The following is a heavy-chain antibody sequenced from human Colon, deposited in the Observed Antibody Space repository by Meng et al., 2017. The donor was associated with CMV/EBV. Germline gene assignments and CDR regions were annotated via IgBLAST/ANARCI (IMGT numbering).Heavy chain of an antibody. V-gene: IGHV1-69*10. CDR2: IIPILGIA. J-gene: IGHJ6*02. D-gene: IGHD6-6*01. CDR1: GGTFSSYA. CDR3: ARFDMGDSSSSPYYYYGMDV. Sequence: SVKVSCKASGGTFSSYAIRWVRQAPGQGLEWMGGIIPILGIANYAQKFQGRVTITADKSTSTAYMELSSLRSEDTAVYYCARFDMGDSSSSPYYYYGMDVWGQGTTVTVSS.